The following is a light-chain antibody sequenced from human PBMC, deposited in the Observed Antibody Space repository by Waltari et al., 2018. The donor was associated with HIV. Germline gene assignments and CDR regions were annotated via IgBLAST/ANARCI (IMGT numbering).Light chain of an antibody. CDR2: GDN. CDR3: QSYDSSLSGSVV. V-gene: IGLV1-40*01. CDR1: SSNIGAGYD. Sequence: QSVLTQPPSVSGAPGQRVTISCPGSSSNIGAGYDVHWYRQLPGTAPKLLIYGDNNRPSGVPDRFSGSKSGTSASLAITGLQAEDEANYYCQSYDSSLSGSVVFGGGTKLTVL. J-gene: IGLJ2*01.